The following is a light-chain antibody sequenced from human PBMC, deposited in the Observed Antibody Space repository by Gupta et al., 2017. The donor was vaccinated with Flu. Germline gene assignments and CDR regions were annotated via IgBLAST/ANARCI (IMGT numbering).Light chain of an antibody. CDR3: QTWGTAIRV. Sequence: LVVPLPPSASASVGATVKLTGTLSSGHSSNAIAWHQQQPEKGPPYLIKLNSDGSHYKGAGVPDRFSGSSSRAERYLTISGLQSEDEADYFCQTWGTAIRVFGGGTNLTVL. V-gene: IGLV4-69*01. J-gene: IGLJ3*02. CDR2: LNSDGSH. CDR1: SGHSSNA.